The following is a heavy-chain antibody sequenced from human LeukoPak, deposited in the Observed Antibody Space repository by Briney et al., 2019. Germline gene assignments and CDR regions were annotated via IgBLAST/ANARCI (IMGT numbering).Heavy chain of an antibody. CDR3: ASRTIAAAGLDY. D-gene: IGHD6-13*01. Sequence: SETLSLTCTVSGGSISSGSYYWSWIRPPAGKGLEWIGHIYTSGSTNYNTSLKSRVTISVDTSKNQCSLKLSSVTAADTAVYYCASRTIAAAGLDYWGQGTLVTVSS. CDR2: IYTSGST. V-gene: IGHV4-61*09. CDR1: GGSISSGSYY. J-gene: IGHJ4*02.